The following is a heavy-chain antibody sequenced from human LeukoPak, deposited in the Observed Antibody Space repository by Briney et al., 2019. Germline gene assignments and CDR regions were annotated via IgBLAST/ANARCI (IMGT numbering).Heavy chain of an antibody. CDR3: ARVLDYGDYGPFDP. CDR1: GFTVSSNY. D-gene: IGHD4-17*01. J-gene: IGHJ5*02. Sequence: GGSLRLSCAASGFTVSSNYMSWVRQAPGKGLEWVSVIYSGGSTYYADSVKGRFTTSRDNSKNTLYLQMNSLRAEDTAVYYCARVLDYGDYGPFDPWGQGTLVTVSS. V-gene: IGHV3-53*01. CDR2: IYSGGST.